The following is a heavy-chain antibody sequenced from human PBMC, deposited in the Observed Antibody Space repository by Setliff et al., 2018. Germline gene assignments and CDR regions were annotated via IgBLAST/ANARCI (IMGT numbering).Heavy chain of an antibody. CDR2: IWDDGVRK. Sequence: GGSLRLSCAASGFTFSTYRMHWVRQAPGKGLEWVAVIWDDGVRKYHADSVKGRFTISRDNSKNTLYLQMNSLRPEDTAVYYCARTCSGSGCYAGLESWGQGTPVTVSS. CDR3: ARTCSGSGCYAGLES. D-gene: IGHD2-15*01. V-gene: IGHV3-33*08. J-gene: IGHJ4*02. CDR1: GFTFSTYR.